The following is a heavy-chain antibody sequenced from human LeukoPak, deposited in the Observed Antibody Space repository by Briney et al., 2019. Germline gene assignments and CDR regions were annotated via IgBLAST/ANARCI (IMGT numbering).Heavy chain of an antibody. V-gene: IGHV3-53*01. CDR1: GFTFSTYS. CDR3: AKVDSSS. D-gene: IGHD6-13*01. J-gene: IGHJ4*02. CDR2: IYSDGST. Sequence: GGSLRLSCEASGFTFSTYSMTWVRQAPGEGLEWVSVIYSDGSTYYADSVKGRFTISRDNSKNTLYLQMNSLRAEDTAVYYCAKVDSSSWGQGTLVTVSS.